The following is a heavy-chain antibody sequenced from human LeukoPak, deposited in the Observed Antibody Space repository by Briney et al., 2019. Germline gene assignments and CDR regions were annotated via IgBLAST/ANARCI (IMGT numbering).Heavy chain of an antibody. J-gene: IGHJ4*02. CDR1: GFTFSSYY. D-gene: IGHD2-2*01. Sequence: GGSLRLSCAASGFTFSSYYMAWVRQAPGKGLEWVANIKQDGSEKYYLGSVKGRFSISRDNSKNTLYLYMNNLAAEDTAVYYCANGGVGEYCRSTICYLYWGQGTLVTVSS. CDR2: IKQDGSEK. CDR3: ANGGVGEYCRSTICYLY. V-gene: IGHV3-7*05.